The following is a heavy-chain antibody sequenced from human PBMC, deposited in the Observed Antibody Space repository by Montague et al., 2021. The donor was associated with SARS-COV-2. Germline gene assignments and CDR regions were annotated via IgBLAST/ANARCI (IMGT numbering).Heavy chain of an antibody. J-gene: IGHJ5*02. Sequence: SLRLSCAASGFTFSSYSMNWVRQAPGKGLEWVPSISSSSSYIYYADSVKGRFTISRDNAKNSLYLQMNSLRAEDTAVYYCARDRYYDILTGYWEFDPWGQGTLVTVSS. CDR1: GFTFSSYS. V-gene: IGHV3-21*01. D-gene: IGHD3-9*01. CDR2: ISSSSSYI. CDR3: ARDRYYDILTGYWEFDP.